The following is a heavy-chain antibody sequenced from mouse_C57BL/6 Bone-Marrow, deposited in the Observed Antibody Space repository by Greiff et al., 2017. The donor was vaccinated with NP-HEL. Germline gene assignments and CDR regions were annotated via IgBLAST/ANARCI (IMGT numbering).Heavy chain of an antibody. J-gene: IGHJ3*01. V-gene: IGHV5-9-1*02. CDR2: ISSGGDYI. CDR1: GFTFSSYA. D-gene: IGHD1-1*01. CDR3: TRDRGTVNRFAY. Sequence: EVHLVESGEGLVKPGGSLKLSCAASGFTFSSYAMSWVRQTPEKRLEWVAYISSGGDYIYYADTVKGRFTISRDNARNTLYLQMSSLKSEDTAMYYCTRDRGTVNRFAYWGQGTLVTVSA.